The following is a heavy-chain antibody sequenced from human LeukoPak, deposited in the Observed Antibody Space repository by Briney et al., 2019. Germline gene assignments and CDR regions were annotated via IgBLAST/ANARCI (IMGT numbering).Heavy chain of an antibody. CDR1: GGSISSYY. CDR2: IYYSGST. D-gene: IGHD3-10*01. CDR3: ARVWFGEFKAFDI. Sequence: SETLSLTCTVSGGSISSYYWSWIRQPPGKGLEWIGYIYYSGSTNYNPSLKSRVTISVDTSKNQFSLKLSSVTAADTAVYYCARVWFGEFKAFDIWGQGTMVTVSS. V-gene: IGHV4-59*01. J-gene: IGHJ3*02.